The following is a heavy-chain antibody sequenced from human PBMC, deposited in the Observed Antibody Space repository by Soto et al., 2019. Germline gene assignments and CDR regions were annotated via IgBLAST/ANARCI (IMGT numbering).Heavy chain of an antibody. CDR1: GGTFSSYA. Sequence: QVQLVQSGAEVKKPGSSVKVSCKASGGTFSSYAISWLRQAPGQGLEWMGGIIPIFGTANYAQKFQGRVTITADESTSTAYMELSSLRSEDTAVYYCARDSSLPVEDYYYYGMDVWGQGTTVTVSS. J-gene: IGHJ6*02. D-gene: IGHD2-15*01. CDR2: IIPIFGTA. CDR3: ARDSSLPVEDYYYYGMDV. V-gene: IGHV1-69*01.